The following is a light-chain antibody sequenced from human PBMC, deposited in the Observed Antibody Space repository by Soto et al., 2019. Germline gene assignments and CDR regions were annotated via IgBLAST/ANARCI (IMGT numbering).Light chain of an antibody. CDR2: DAS. Sequence: QSVLTQPASVSGSPGQSITISCTGTSSDFGVYNYVSWYQQHPGKAPKLMIYDASKRPSGVPDRFSASKSGNTASLTISGLQAEDEADYYCCSYAGSYTWVFSGGTKVTVL. J-gene: IGLJ3*02. CDR1: SSDFGVYNY. V-gene: IGLV2-11*01. CDR3: CSYAGSYTWV.